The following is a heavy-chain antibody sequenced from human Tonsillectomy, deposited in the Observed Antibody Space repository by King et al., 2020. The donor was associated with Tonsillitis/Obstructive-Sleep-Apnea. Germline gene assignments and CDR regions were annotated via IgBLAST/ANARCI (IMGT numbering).Heavy chain of an antibody. CDR2: ISGYNGNT. Sequence: VQLVESGAEVKKPGASVKVSCKASGYTFTNYCISWVRHAPGQGLEWIGWISGYNGNTNYAQKFQDRVTMTTDTSTSTAYMELRSLRSDDTAVYYCASGGNYYGSGQLYYYGMDVWGQGTTVTVSS. D-gene: IGHD3-10*01. CDR3: ASGGNYYGSGQLYYYGMDV. J-gene: IGHJ6*02. V-gene: IGHV1-18*04. CDR1: GYTFTNYC.